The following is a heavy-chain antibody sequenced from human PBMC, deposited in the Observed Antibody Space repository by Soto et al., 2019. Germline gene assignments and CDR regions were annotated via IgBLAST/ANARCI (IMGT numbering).Heavy chain of an antibody. D-gene: IGHD3-22*01. J-gene: IGHJ4*02. V-gene: IGHV1-46*01. CDR2: IDPSGGIT. CDR1: GYSFTNFH. CDR3: ARDVSGHDNYETIGYYFDH. Sequence: QVQLSQFGAEVKKPGASVKVSCKASGYSFTNFHIHWVRQAPGQGLEWMGMIDPSGGITRDAQRLQGRITMTRDASTSPVYMELRSLTSEDTAVYYCARDVSGHDNYETIGYYFDHWGQGTLVTVSS.